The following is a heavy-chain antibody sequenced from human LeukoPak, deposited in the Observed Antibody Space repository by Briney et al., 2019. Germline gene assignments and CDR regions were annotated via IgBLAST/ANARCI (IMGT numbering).Heavy chain of an antibody. CDR2: IQSDGSKT. CDR1: GFSFSNYG. CDR3: AKRYCKSATCRSDMDA. J-gene: IGHJ6*02. Sequence: SGGPLRLSCAASGFSFSNYGMHWVRQAPGKGLDWVALIQSDGSKTYSADSVKGRFTISRDNPRNTLYLQMDRLRPEDTAVYYCAKRYCKSATCRSDMDAWGQGTTVTVS. D-gene: IGHD2-15*01. V-gene: IGHV3-30*02.